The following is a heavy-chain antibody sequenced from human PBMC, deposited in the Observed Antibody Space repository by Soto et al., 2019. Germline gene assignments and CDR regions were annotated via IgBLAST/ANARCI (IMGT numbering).Heavy chain of an antibody. CDR2: FDPEDGET. D-gene: IGHD5-18*01. J-gene: IGHJ6*02. Sequence: ASVKVSCKVSGYTLTELSMHWVRQAPGKGLEWMGGFDPEDGETIYAQKFQGRVTMTEDTSTDTAYMELSSLRFEDTAVYYCATTAQALYYYYYGMDVWGQGTTVTVSS. V-gene: IGHV1-24*01. CDR3: ATTAQALYYYYYGMDV. CDR1: GYTLTELS.